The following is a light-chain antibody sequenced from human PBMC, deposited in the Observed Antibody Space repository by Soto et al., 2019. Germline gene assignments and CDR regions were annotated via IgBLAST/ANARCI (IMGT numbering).Light chain of an antibody. CDR1: QGISSY. J-gene: IGKJ1*01. V-gene: IGKV1-9*01. Sequence: DIQLTQSPSFLSASVGDRVTITCRASQGISSYLAWYQQKPGKAPKLLIYAASTLQSGAPSRFSGSGSGTDFTLTISCLQSEDFATYYCQQYYSTGTFGQGTKVDIK. CDR2: AAS. CDR3: QQYYSTGT.